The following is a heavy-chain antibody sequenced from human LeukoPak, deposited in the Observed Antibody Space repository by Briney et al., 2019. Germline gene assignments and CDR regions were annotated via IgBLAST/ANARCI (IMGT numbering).Heavy chain of an antibody. CDR2: INSDTGHT. J-gene: IGHJ6*03. D-gene: IGHD3-3*01. CDR1: GYTFLSYR. V-gene: IGHV1-18*01. CDR3: ARDSGGLVRFLEWLPRNYYYYYMDV. Sequence: GASVKVSCKASGYTFLSYRFSWVRQAPGQGLEWMGWINSDTGHTNYAQKFEDRVTLTTDTSTSTAYMELRSLRSDDTAVYYCARDSGGLVRFLEWLPRNYYYYYMDVWGKGTTVTVSS.